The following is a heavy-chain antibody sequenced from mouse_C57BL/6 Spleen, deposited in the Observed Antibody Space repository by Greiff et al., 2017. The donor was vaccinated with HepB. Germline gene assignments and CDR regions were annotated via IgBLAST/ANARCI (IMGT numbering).Heavy chain of an antibody. J-gene: IGHJ3*01. Sequence: ESGPGLVKPSQSLSLTCSVTGYSITSGYYWNWIRQFPGNKLEWMGYISYDGSNNYNPSLKNRISITRDTSKNQFFLKLNSVTTEDTATYYCARDRGYGSRFAYWGQGTLVTVSA. CDR1: GYSITSGYY. V-gene: IGHV3-6*01. CDR3: ARDRGYGSRFAY. CDR2: ISYDGSN. D-gene: IGHD1-1*01.